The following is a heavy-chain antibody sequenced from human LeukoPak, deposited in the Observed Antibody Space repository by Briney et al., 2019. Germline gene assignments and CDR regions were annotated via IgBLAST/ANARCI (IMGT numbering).Heavy chain of an antibody. V-gene: IGHV3-30*18. D-gene: IGHD2-15*01. CDR2: ISYDGSNK. CDR1: GFTFSSYG. CDR3: AKGHRLCSSGNCNSQVDS. J-gene: IGHJ5*01. Sequence: PGGSLRLSCAASGFTFSSYGMHWVRQAPGKGLEWVAVISYDGSNKYYADSVRGRFTISRDNSKNTLYLQMNSLRADDTAAYYCAKGHRLCSSGNCNSQVDSWGHGTLVIVPS.